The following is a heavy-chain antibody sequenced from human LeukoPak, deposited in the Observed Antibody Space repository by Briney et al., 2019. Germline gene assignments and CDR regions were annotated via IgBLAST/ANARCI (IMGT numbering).Heavy chain of an antibody. Sequence: ASVKVSCKASGYTFTGYHMHWVRQAPGQGLEWMGRINPNSGDTNYAQDFQGRVTMTRDTSISTAYMELSRLRSDDTAVYYCARDYCSSTSCLFDYWGQGTLVTVSS. J-gene: IGHJ4*02. V-gene: IGHV1-2*06. CDR1: GYTFTGYH. CDR2: INPNSGDT. D-gene: IGHD2-2*01. CDR3: ARDYCSSTSCLFDY.